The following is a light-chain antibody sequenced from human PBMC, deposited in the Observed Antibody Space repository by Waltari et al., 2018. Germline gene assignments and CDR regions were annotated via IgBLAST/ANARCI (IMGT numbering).Light chain of an antibody. CDR1: QDLYNS. V-gene: IGKV1-33*01. CDR3: QQYDTPLS. CDR2: GAS. Sequence: DIQMTQSTSSLSASVGDRVTITCQANQDLYNSLNWYQQKPAKAPKLLIYGASNLEPGVPSRFSGSGSGTHFTFTISSLQPDDFATYYCQQYDTPLSFGGGTKVAIK. J-gene: IGKJ4*01.